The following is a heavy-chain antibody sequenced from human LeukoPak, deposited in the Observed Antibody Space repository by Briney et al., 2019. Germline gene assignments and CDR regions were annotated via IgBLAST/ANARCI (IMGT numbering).Heavy chain of an antibody. CDR3: ARGTVPWFGELPDY. CDR2: MSPNSGNT. D-gene: IGHD3-10*01. V-gene: IGHV1-8*01. CDR1: GYTFTSYD. Sequence: ASVKVSCKASGYTFTSYDINWVRQATGQGLEWMGWMSPNSGNTGYAQKFQGRVTMTRNTSISTAYMELSSLRSEDTAVYYCARGTVPWFGELPDYWGQGTLVTVSS. J-gene: IGHJ4*02.